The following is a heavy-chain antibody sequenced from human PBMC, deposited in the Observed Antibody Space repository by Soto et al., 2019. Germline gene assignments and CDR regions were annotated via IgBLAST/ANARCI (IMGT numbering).Heavy chain of an antibody. CDR3: ARLYYDYV. V-gene: IGHV3-48*02. CDR1: GWTFGTYS. J-gene: IGHJ6*02. D-gene: IGHD3-3*01. CDR2: INSDSDNI. Sequence: PGGSRRLSCAASGWTFGTYSMNWVRQAPGKGLEWIAYINSDSDNIMYADSVKGRFTISRDNAKNSLFLQMNSLTDEDTAVYYCARLYYDYVWGQGTTVTVSS.